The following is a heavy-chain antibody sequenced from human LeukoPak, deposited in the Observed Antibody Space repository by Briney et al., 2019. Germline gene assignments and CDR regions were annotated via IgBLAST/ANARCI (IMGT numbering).Heavy chain of an antibody. CDR1: GYTFTDYY. V-gene: IGHV1-8*02. J-gene: IGHJ4*02. Sequence: ASVKVSCKASGYTFTDYYMHWVRQATGQGLEWMGWMNPNSGNTGYAQKFQGRVTMTRNTSISTAYMELSSLRSEDTAVYYCARGVDTAHEGYWGQGTLVTVSS. CDR2: MNPNSGNT. D-gene: IGHD5-18*01. CDR3: ARGVDTAHEGY.